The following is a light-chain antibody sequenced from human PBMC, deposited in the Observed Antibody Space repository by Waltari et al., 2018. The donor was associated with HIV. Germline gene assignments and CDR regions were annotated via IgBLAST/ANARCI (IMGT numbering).Light chain of an antibody. J-gene: IGLJ3*02. V-gene: IGLV2-23*01. CDR3: CSYAGSSTWV. CDR2: EGS. CDR1: SSAVGAYNY. Sequence: QSALTQPPSASGSPGQSVTISCPGTSSAVGAYNYVSWYQQHPGKAPKLMIYEGSKRPSGVSNRFSGSKSGNTASLTISGLQAEDEADYYCCSYAGSSTWVFGGGTKLTVL.